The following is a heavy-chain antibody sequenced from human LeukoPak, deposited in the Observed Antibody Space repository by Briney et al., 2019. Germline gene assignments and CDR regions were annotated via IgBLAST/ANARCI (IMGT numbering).Heavy chain of an antibody. V-gene: IGHV3-11*06. Sequence: GGSLRLFCAASGFTFSDYYMSWIRQAPGKALEWVSYISSSSSYTNYADSVKGRFTISRDNAKNSLYLQMNSLRAEDTAVYYCARGGYSSGWYDYFDYWGQGTLVTVSS. CDR3: ARGGYSSGWYDYFDY. CDR1: GFTFSDYY. D-gene: IGHD6-19*01. CDR2: ISSSSSYT. J-gene: IGHJ4*02.